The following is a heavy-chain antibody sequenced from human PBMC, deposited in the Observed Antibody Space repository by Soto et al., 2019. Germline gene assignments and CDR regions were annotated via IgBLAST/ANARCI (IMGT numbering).Heavy chain of an antibody. V-gene: IGHV3-9*01. CDR1: GFNFQNYA. CDR2: INWSTGTT. Sequence: DVQLVESGGGLVLPGRSLTLSCVASGFNFQNYAMQWVRQVPGKGLEWVSGINWSTGTTGYADTVKGRFLLSRDNAGNSLYLDMNSLRVEDTAFYYCTIKDYDSGGSDSWGPGTLVTVSS. CDR3: TIKDYDSGGSDS. J-gene: IGHJ4*02. D-gene: IGHD3-16*01.